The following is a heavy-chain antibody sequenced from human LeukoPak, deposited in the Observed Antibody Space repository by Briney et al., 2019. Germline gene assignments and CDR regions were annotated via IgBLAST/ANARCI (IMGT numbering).Heavy chain of an antibody. Sequence: GGSLRLSCAASGFTFSTYGMAWVRQAPGKGLEWVSTITSSDYSTYYADSVKGRFTISRDNPKNTLYLQMNSLRAEDTAIYYCAKDVIRWAFDIWGQGTMVTVSS. CDR1: GFTFSTYG. D-gene: IGHD2/OR15-2a*01. CDR2: ITSSDYST. V-gene: IGHV3-23*01. CDR3: AKDVIRWAFDI. J-gene: IGHJ3*02.